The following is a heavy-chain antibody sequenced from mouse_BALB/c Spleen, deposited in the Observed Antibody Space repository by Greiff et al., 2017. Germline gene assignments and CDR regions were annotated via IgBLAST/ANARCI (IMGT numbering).Heavy chain of an antibody. CDR3: ARAMITTEYFDC. CDR2: ISNLAYSI. J-gene: IGHJ2*01. D-gene: IGHD2-4*01. CDR1: GFTFSDYG. Sequence: EVKLVESGGGLVEPGGSRKLSCAASGFTFSDYGMAWVRQAPGKGPEWVAFISNLAYSIYYADTVTGRFTISREHAKNTLYLEMSSLRSEDTDIYYCARAMITTEYFDCWGEGTTLTDSS. V-gene: IGHV5-15*02.